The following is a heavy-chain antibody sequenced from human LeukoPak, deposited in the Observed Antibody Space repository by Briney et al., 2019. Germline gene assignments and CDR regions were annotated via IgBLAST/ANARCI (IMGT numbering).Heavy chain of an antibody. CDR3: ARGGDSSPHAFDI. CDR1: GGTFSSYA. Sequence: SVKVSCKASGGTFSSYAISWVRQAPGQGLEWMGGIIPIFGTASYAQKFQGRVTITADESMSTAYMELSSLRSEDTAVYYCARGGDSSPHAFDIWGQGTMVTVSS. D-gene: IGHD3-22*01. V-gene: IGHV1-69*01. J-gene: IGHJ3*02. CDR2: IIPIFGTA.